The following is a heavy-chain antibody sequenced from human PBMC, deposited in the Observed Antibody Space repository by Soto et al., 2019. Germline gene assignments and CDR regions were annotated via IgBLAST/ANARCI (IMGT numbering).Heavy chain of an antibody. CDR3: ARRYGGGFDY. J-gene: IGHJ4*02. Sequence: QVQLLESGPGLVKPSETLSLTCTVSGGSISSYSWSWIRQPPGKGLEWIGYIYSRGSTNYNPPLMSRVTIPVDTSKTRFSLKLSSVPGADTAVYYCARRYGGGFDYWGQGTLVTVSS. V-gene: IGHV4-59*08. D-gene: IGHD3-10*01. CDR1: GGSISSYS. CDR2: IYSRGST.